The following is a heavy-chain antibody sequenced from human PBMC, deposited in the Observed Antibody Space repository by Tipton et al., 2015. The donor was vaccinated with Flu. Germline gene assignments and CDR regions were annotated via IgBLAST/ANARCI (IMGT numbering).Heavy chain of an antibody. Sequence: TLSLTCTVSGGSISSYYWSWIRQPPGKGLEWIGYIYYSGSTNYNPSLKSRVTISVDTSKNQFSLKLSSVTAADTAVYYCARALVYCSGGSCYPNWFDPWGQGTLVTVSS. CDR3: ARALVYCSGGSCYPNWFDP. J-gene: IGHJ5*02. CDR1: GGSISSYY. D-gene: IGHD2-15*01. CDR2: IYYSGST. V-gene: IGHV4-59*01.